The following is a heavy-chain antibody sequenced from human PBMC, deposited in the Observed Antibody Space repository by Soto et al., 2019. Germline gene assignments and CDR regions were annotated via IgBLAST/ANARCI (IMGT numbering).Heavy chain of an antibody. Sequence: SAALSLAYNASGDSIGIIYWRWSRQSAEKGVAWIGRVYSTGGAAYNPAVKGRVTISLDRSYIHVALEMISVTAADTAVYFCARDLSGTGLDIWGRGTRVTVSS. J-gene: IGHJ6*02. CDR2: VYSTGGA. CDR3: ARDLSGTGLDI. D-gene: IGHD1-26*01. V-gene: IGHV4-4*07. CDR1: GDSIGIIY.